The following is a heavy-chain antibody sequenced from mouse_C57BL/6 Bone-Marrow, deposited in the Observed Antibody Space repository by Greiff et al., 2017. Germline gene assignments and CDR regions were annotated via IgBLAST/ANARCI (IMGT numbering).Heavy chain of an antibody. D-gene: IGHD1-1*01. CDR2: IYPSSGNT. Sequence: QVQLQQSGAELARPGASVKLSCKASGYTFTSYGISWVKQRTGQGLEWIGEIYPSSGNTYYNEKFKGKATLTADKSSITAYMELRSLTSEYSAVYFCAMTTVVAFSKYFDYWGQGTTLTVSS. V-gene: IGHV1-81*01. J-gene: IGHJ2*01. CDR3: AMTTVVAFSKYFDY. CDR1: GYTFTSYG.